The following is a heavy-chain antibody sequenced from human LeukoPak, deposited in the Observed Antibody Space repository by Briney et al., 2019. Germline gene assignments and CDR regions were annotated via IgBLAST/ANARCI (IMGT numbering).Heavy chain of an antibody. D-gene: IGHD5-18*01. CDR1: GFTFSSYG. J-gene: IGHJ3*02. CDR3: ARDFADTAMVFAI. Sequence: GRPLRLSCAASGFTFSSYGMHWVRQAPGKGLEWVAVIWYDGSNKYCADSVKGRFTISRDNSKNTLYLQMNSLRAEDTAVYYCARDFADTAMVFAIWGQGTMVTVSS. CDR2: IWYDGSNK. V-gene: IGHV3-33*01.